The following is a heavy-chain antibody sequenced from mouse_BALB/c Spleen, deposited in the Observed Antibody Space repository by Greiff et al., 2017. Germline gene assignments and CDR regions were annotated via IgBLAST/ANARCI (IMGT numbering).Heavy chain of an antibody. Sequence: EVQLVESGGGLVKPGGSLKLSCAASGFTFSSYAMSWVRQSPEKRLEWVAEISSGGSYTYYPDTVTGRFTISRDNAKNTLYLEMSSLRSEDTAMYYCARDDGYYSAWFAYWGQGTLVTVSA. CDR3: ARDDGYYSAWFAY. V-gene: IGHV5-9-4*01. CDR1: GFTFSSYA. J-gene: IGHJ3*01. CDR2: ISSGGSYT. D-gene: IGHD2-3*01.